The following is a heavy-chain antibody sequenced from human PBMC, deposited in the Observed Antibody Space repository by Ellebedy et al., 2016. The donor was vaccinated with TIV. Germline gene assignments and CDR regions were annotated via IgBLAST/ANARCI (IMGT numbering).Heavy chain of an antibody. CDR3: AVGLTLVKYYYGMDV. V-gene: IGHV3-53*01. CDR1: GFTVSGDY. J-gene: IGHJ6*02. CDR2: IYAGGTT. Sequence: GESLKISCAASGFTVSGDYMTWVRQSPGKGLDWVSVIYAGGTTDYAESVKGRFTISRDNSKNTVSLQMKDLRAEDTAVYYCAVGLTLVKYYYGMDVWGQGTTVTVSS. D-gene: IGHD1-26*01.